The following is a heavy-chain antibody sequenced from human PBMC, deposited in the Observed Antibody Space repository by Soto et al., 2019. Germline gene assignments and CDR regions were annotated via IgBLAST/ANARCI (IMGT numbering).Heavy chain of an antibody. J-gene: IGHJ4*02. Sequence: QVQLQESGPGLVKPSGTLSLTCAVSGASISSSNWWSWVRQPPGKVLEWLGEIYHSGSTNHNPSLKRRVTISVDKSRNQFSLKRSSVTAADTAVYYCAGRWGAGRVDYWGQGTLVTVSS. CDR2: IYHSGST. CDR1: GASISSSNW. D-gene: IGHD1-26*01. V-gene: IGHV4-4*02. CDR3: AGRWGAGRVDY.